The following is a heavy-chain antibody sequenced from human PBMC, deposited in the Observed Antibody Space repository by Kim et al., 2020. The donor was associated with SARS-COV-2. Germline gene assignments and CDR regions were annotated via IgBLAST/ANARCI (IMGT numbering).Heavy chain of an antibody. Sequence: KGRVTISRDNAKNSLYRQMNSLREEDTAVYYCAIERYFDWSYYYYYGMDVWGQGTTVTVSS. CDR3: AIERYFDWSYYYYYGMDV. J-gene: IGHJ6*02. D-gene: IGHD3-9*01. V-gene: IGHV3-48*02.